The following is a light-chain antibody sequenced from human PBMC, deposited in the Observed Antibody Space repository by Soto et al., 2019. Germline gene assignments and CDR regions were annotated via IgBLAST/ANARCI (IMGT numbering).Light chain of an antibody. CDR1: QSVSSY. J-gene: IGKJ5*01. Sequence: EIVLTPSPATLSLSPGESATLSCRASQSVSSYLAWYQQKPGQAPRLLIYDASSRATGIPVKFSGSGSGTDFTLTISSLEPEAFAVYYCQQRSKWPLTFGQGPRLEIK. CDR2: DAS. CDR3: QQRSKWPLT. V-gene: IGKV3-11*01.